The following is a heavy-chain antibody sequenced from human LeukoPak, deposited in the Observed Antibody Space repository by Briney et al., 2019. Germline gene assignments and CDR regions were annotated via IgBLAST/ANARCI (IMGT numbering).Heavy chain of an antibody. D-gene: IGHD3-22*01. CDR2: ISGSGGST. V-gene: IGHV3-23*01. CDR1: GFTFSSYA. Sequence: AGGSLRLSCAASGFTFSSYAMSWVRQAPGKGLEWVSAISGSGGSTYYADSVKGRFPISRDNSKNTLYLQMNSLRAEDTAVYYCAKDRSYYYDSSGHRGAFDIWGQGTMVTVSS. J-gene: IGHJ3*02. CDR3: AKDRSYYYDSSGHRGAFDI.